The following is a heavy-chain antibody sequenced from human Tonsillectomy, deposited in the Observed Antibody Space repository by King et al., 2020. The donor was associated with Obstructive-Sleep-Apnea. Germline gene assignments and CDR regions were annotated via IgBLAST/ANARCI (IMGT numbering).Heavy chain of an antibody. D-gene: IGHD1-1*01. CDR1: GFSFSSYA. CDR2: ISYDPSNK. Sequence: VQLVESGGGVVQPGRSLRLSCAASGFSFSSYAMHWVRQAPGKGLEWVAIISYDPSNKYYADSVKGRFTISRDNSKSTLYLQMNSLRAEDTAVYYCARASGHNWDDAFDVWGHGTMVTVSS. J-gene: IGHJ3*01. V-gene: IGHV3-30-3*01. CDR3: ARASGHNWDDAFDV.